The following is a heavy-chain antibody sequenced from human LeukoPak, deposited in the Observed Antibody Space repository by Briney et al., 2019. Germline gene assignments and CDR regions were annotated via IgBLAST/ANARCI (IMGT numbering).Heavy chain of an antibody. J-gene: IGHJ6*03. D-gene: IGHD6-13*01. CDR2: IKQDGSEK. CDR3: ARVKQQLVRLLGRDTTYYYYYYMDV. CDR1: GFTFSSYW. V-gene: IGHV3-7*01. Sequence: GGSLRLSCAGSGFTFSSYWMSWVRQAPGKGLEWVANIKQDGSEKHYVDSVKGRFTISRDNAKNSLFLQMNSLRAEDTAVHFCARVKQQLVRLLGRDTTYYYYYYMDVWGKGTTVTVSS.